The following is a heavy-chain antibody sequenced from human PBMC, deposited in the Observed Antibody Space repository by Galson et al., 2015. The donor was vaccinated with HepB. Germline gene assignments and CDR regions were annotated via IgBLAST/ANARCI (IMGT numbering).Heavy chain of an antibody. CDR3: ARGGLRSSGWSGRAAY. D-gene: IGHD6-19*01. CDR1: GFTFSSYS. Sequence: SLRLSCAASGFTFSSYSMNWVRQAPGKGLEWVSYISSSSSTIYYADSVKGRFTISRDNAKNSLYLQMNSLRAEDTAVYYCARGGLRSSGWSGRAAYWGQGTLVTVSS. CDR2: ISSSSSTI. J-gene: IGHJ4*02. V-gene: IGHV3-48*01.